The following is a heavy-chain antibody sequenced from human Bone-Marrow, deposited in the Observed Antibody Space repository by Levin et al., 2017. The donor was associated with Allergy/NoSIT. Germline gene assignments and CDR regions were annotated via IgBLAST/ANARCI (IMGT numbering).Heavy chain of an antibody. CDR3: GHRRGSNDYSGLDS. D-gene: IGHD5-12*01. CDR2: SYWNGDA. Sequence: SLTTVGVGVAWIRQPPGKALEWLVVSYWNGDARYNPSLRNRLSVTKDASKNQVLLTMSSVDSVDTATYYCGHRRGSNDYSGLDSWGQGILVTVSS. CDR1: SLTTVGVG. V-gene: IGHV2-5*01. J-gene: IGHJ4*02.